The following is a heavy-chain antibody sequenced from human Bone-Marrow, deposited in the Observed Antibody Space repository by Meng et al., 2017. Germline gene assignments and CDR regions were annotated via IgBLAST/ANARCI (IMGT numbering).Heavy chain of an antibody. CDR1: GGSTTSTSYY. CDR3: ARRVHDGSGHHYFDY. D-gene: IGHD3-22*01. V-gene: IGHV4-39*01. CDR2: IGYSGTI. J-gene: IGHJ4*02. Sequence: QLQLQESGPGLVKPSETLSLPCTVPGGSTTSTSYYWDWIRQSPAKGLEWIGTIGYSGTIVYNPSLSSRVTMTLDTSKNQFSLKLSSVTAPDTAVYYCARRVHDGSGHHYFDYWGQGTLVTVSS.